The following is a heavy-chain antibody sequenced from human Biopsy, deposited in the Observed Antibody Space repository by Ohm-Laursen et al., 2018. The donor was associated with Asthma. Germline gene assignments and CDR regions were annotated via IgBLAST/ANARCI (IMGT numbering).Heavy chain of an antibody. D-gene: IGHD5-12*01. CDR1: GDSLGSFINYA. CDR2: LIPVLGTA. Sequence: SVKVSCKVSGDSLGSFINYAISWVRQAPRQGLEWMGGLIPVLGTADYAPMFEGRVMITADESTSTAYLELTSLRFEDTAVYYCARGYSGTDRIVYYYSGMEVWGQGTTVTVSS. J-gene: IGHJ6*02. CDR3: ARGYSGTDRIVYYYSGMEV. V-gene: IGHV1-69*13.